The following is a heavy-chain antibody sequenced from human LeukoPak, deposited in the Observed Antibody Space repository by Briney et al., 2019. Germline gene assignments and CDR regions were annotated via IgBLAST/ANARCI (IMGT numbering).Heavy chain of an antibody. CDR1: GFTFSDYY. CDR2: IKPGGNEK. CDR3: ATFRFLGT. D-gene: IGHD3-3*01. Sequence: GGSLRLSCAASGFTFSDYYMSWIRQAPGKGLEWVANIKPGGNEKYYVDSVKGRFTISRDNAKNSLYLQMNSLRAEDTAVYYCATFRFLGTWGQGTMVTVSP. J-gene: IGHJ3*01. V-gene: IGHV3-7*03.